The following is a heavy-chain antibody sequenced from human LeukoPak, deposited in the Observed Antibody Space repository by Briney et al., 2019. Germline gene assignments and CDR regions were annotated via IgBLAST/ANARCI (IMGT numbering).Heavy chain of an antibody. Sequence: GGSLRLSCAASGFTFSSYGMHWVRQAPGKGLEWVAFIRYDGSNKYYADSVKGRFTISRDTPKNTLYLQMNSLRVEDTAVYYYASWPGGWYGEDSWGQGTLVTVSS. D-gene: IGHD6-19*01. CDR1: GFTFSSYG. CDR2: IRYDGSNK. J-gene: IGHJ4*02. CDR3: ASWPGGWYGEDS. V-gene: IGHV3-30*02.